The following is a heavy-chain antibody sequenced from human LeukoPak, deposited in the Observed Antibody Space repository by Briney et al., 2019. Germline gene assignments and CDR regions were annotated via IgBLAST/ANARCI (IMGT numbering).Heavy chain of an antibody. CDR2: IYYSGNT. D-gene: IGHD3-22*01. Sequence: SETLSLTCTVSGGSISSSNYYWGWIRQPPGKGLEWIGSIYYSGNTYYSPSLMSRVTISVDTSKNQFSLNLSSVTAADTAMYYCARAPHFFDSSGSRYYFDYWGQGALVTVSS. CDR1: GGSISSSNYY. V-gene: IGHV4-39*07. J-gene: IGHJ4*02. CDR3: ARAPHFFDSSGSRYYFDY.